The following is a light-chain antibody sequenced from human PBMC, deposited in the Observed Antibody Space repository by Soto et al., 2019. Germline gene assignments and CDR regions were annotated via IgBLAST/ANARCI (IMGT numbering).Light chain of an antibody. CDR1: QNIYSN. V-gene: IGKV3-15*01. CDR3: MQSTQLPPT. J-gene: IGKJ5*01. Sequence: IPLTQSPATVSVSPGETVTLSCRASQNIYSNLGWYQQRPGQAPRLIIYEVSTRVSGVPDRFSGSGSGTDFTLEISRVETDDVGIYYCMQSTQLPPTFGQGTHWRL. CDR2: EVS.